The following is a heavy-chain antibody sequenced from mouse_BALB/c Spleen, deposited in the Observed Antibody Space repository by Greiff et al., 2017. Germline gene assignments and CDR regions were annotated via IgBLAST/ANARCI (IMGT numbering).Heavy chain of an antibody. CDR2: INSNGGST. Sequence: EVKLMESGGGLVKLGGSLKLSCAASGFTFSSYYMSWVRQTPEKRLELVAAINSNGGSTYYPDTVKGRFTISKDNAKNTLYLQMSSLKSEDTALYYCARRVTTGYFDVWGAGTTVTVSS. J-gene: IGHJ1*01. CDR1: GFTFSSYY. CDR3: ARRVTTGYFDV. V-gene: IGHV5-6-2*01. D-gene: IGHD2-12*01.